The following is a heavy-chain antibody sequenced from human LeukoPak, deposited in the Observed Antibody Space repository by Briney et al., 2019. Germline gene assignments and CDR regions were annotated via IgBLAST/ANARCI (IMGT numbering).Heavy chain of an antibody. V-gene: IGHV4-39*01. Sequence: KPSETLSLTCTVSGGSISSSSYYWGWIRQPPGKGLEWIGSIYYSGSTYYNPSLKSRATISVDTSKNQFSLKLSSVTAADAAVYYCACSYSSGGHDAFDIWGQGTMVTVSS. CDR2: IYYSGST. J-gene: IGHJ3*02. CDR3: ACSYSSGGHDAFDI. D-gene: IGHD6-19*01. CDR1: GGSISSSSYY.